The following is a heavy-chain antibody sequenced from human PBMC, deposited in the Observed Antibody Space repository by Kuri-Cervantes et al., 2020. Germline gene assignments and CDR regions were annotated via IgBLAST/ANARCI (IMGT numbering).Heavy chain of an antibody. D-gene: IGHD6-19*01. Sequence: GGSLRLSCAASGFTFSSYAMHWVRQAPGKGLEWVAVISYDGSNKYYADSVKGRFTISRDNSKNTLYLQMNSLRAEDTALYYCAKDPLAVASTGAWFDPWGQGTLVTVSS. CDR3: AKDPLAVASTGAWFDP. CDR2: ISYDGSNK. J-gene: IGHJ5*02. V-gene: IGHV3-30-3*01. CDR1: GFTFSSYA.